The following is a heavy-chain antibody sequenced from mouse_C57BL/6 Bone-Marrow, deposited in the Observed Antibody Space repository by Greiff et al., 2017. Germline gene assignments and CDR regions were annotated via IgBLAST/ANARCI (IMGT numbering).Heavy chain of an antibody. CDR1: GYAFSSSW. CDR2: IYPGDGDT. J-gene: IGHJ3*01. CDR3: ARDKRNSWFAY. Sequence: QVQLQQSGPELVKPGASVKISCKASGYAFSSSWMNWVKQRPGKGLEWIGRIYPGDGDTNYNGKFKGKATLTADKSSSPAYMQLSSLTSEDSAVYFCARDKRNSWFAYWGQGTLVTVSA. V-gene: IGHV1-82*01.